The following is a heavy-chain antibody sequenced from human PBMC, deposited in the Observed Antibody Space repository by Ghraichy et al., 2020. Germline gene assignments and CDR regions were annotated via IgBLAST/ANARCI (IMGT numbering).Heavy chain of an antibody. CDR2: IYYSGST. D-gene: IGHD2-8*01. CDR1: GGSISSYY. Sequence: SETLSLTCTVSGGSISSYYWSWIRQPPGKGLEWIGYIYYSGSTNYNPSLKSRVTISVDTSKNQFSLKLSSVTAADTAVYYCARGALMVYAISDYWGQGTLVTVYS. J-gene: IGHJ4*02. V-gene: IGHV4-59*01. CDR3: ARGALMVYAISDY.